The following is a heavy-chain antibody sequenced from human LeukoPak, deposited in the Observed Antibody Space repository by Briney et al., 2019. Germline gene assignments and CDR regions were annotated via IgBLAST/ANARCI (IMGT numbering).Heavy chain of an antibody. D-gene: IGHD2-2*02. V-gene: IGHV3-21*01. CDR1: GFTFSSYS. J-gene: IGHJ6*04. CDR3: ARDHIVVVPAAIGSGYYYGMDV. CDR2: ISSSSSYI. Sequence: GGSLRLSCAAPGFTFSSYSMNWVRQAPGKGLEWVSSISSSSSYIYYADSVKGRFTISRDNAKNSLYLQMNSLRAEDTAVYYCARDHIVVVPAAIGSGYYYGMDVWGKGTTVTVSS.